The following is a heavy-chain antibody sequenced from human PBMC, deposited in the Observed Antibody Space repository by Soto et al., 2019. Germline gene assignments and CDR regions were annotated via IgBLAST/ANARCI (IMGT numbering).Heavy chain of an antibody. J-gene: IGHJ5*02. CDR1: GFSFSSYA. D-gene: IGHD6-19*01. CDR2: ISKDGMNK. CDR3: ARDMYSSDYFVKWFEP. Sequence: QVRLVESGGGVVQPGRSLRLSCTASGFSFSSYAMYWFRQPPGKGLEWVAVISKDGMNKNYADSVKGRVTVSRDNANYSLELQLNSLRGEDTATYYCARDMYSSDYFVKWFEPWGQGTLVTVSS. V-gene: IGHV3-30*04.